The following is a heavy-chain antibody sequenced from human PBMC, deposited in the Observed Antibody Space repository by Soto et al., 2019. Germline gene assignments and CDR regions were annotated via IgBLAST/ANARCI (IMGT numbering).Heavy chain of an antibody. J-gene: IGHJ6*02. Sequence: LSLTCAVYGGSFSGYYWSWIRQPPGKGLEWIGEINHSGSTNYNPSLKSRVTISVDTSKNQFSLKLSSVTAADTAVYYCARVAQLRYFDWLTYYYGLDVWGQGTTVTVAS. CDR2: INHSGST. D-gene: IGHD3-9*01. CDR3: ARVAQLRYFDWLTYYYGLDV. V-gene: IGHV4-34*01. CDR1: GGSFSGYY.